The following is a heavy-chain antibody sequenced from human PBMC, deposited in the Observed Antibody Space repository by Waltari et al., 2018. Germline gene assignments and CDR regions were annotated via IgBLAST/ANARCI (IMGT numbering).Heavy chain of an antibody. D-gene: IGHD6-19*01. CDR1: GGSFSGYY. CDR3: ARGPVEQWLHFFDY. CDR2: INHRVST. V-gene: IGHV4-34*01. Sequence: QVQLQQWGAGLLKPSETLSLTCAVYGGSFSGYYWSWIRQPPGKGLEWSGEINHRVSTNYNPSLKSRGTISVDTSNNQFSLKLGSVTAADTAVYYCARGPVEQWLHFFDYWGQGTLVTVSS. J-gene: IGHJ4*02.